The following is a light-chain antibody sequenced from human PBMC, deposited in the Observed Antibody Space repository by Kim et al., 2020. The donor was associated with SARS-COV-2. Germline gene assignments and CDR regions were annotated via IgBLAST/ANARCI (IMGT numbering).Light chain of an antibody. V-gene: IGKV1-39*01. CDR3: QQSYSTSIT. Sequence: ASVGDRVTITCRASQSISSYLNWYQQKPGKAPKLLIYAASSLQSGVPSRFSGSGSGTDFTLTISSLQPEEFATYYCQQSYSTSITVGQGTRLEIK. CDR2: AAS. J-gene: IGKJ5*01. CDR1: QSISSY.